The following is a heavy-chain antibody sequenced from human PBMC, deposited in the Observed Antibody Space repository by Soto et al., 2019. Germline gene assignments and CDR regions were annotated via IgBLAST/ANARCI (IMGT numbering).Heavy chain of an antibody. CDR3: ASLHHYYDSSGYEDFDY. Sequence: QVQLVQSGAEVKKPGSSVKVSCKASGGTFSSYAISWVRQAPGQGLEWMGGINPIFGTANYAQKFQGRVTITADESTSTAYMELSSLRSEDTAVYYCASLHHYYDSSGYEDFDYWGQGTLVTVSS. CDR2: INPIFGTA. CDR1: GGTFSSYA. J-gene: IGHJ4*02. V-gene: IGHV1-69*12. D-gene: IGHD3-22*01.